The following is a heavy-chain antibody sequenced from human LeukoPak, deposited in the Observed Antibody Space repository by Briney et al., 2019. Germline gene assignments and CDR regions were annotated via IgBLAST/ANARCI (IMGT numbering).Heavy chain of an antibody. CDR3: ARGAYYDFWSGLWRPNWFDP. Sequence: ASVKVSCKASGYTFTSYDINWVRQATGQGHEWMGWMNPKSGNTGYAQKFQGRVTMTRNTSISTAYMELSSLRSEDTAVYYCARGAYYDFWSGLWRPNWFDPWGQGTLVTVSS. CDR1: GYTFTSYD. V-gene: IGHV1-8*01. J-gene: IGHJ5*02. D-gene: IGHD3-3*01. CDR2: MNPKSGNT.